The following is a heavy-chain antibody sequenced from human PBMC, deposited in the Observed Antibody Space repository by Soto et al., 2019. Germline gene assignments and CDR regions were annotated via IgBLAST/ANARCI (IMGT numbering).Heavy chain of an antibody. CDR2: IYYTGST. CDR1: GGSISSGDYF. J-gene: IGHJ4*02. D-gene: IGHD3-3*01. Sequence: QVRLQESGPGLVKPSQTLSVTCTVSGGSISSGDYFWSWVRQPPGKGLEWIGYIYYTGSTSYNPSLKSRITMSVDTSKNQFSLKVSSVTAADTAVYFCARDDGYYRLYDYWGQGTLVTVSS. CDR3: ARDDGYYRLYDY. V-gene: IGHV4-30-4*01.